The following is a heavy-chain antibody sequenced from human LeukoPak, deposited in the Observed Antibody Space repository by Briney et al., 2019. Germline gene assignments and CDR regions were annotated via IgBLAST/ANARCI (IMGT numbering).Heavy chain of an antibody. CDR1: GFTVSSNY. Sequence: GGSLRLSCAASGFTVSSNYMSWVRQAPGKGLEWVSVIYSGGSTYYADSVKGRFTISRDNSKNTLYLQMNSLRAEDTAVYYCAKGPNYDSSGYWGQGTLVTVSS. CDR2: IYSGGST. CDR3: AKGPNYDSSGY. V-gene: IGHV3-53*01. J-gene: IGHJ4*02. D-gene: IGHD3-22*01.